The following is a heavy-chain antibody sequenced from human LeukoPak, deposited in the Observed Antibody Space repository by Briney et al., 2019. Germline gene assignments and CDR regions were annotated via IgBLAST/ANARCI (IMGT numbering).Heavy chain of an antibody. V-gene: IGHV7-4-1*02. J-gene: IGHJ4*02. CDR1: GYTFANYA. Sequence: ASVKVSCKASGYTFANYAMNWVRQAPGQGLEWMGWIHPSTGNPTYAQGFTGRFVFSLDTSVSTTYLQISSLKAEDTAVYYCARAYQRLGELSLPNYWGQGTLVTVSS. CDR2: IHPSTGNP. D-gene: IGHD3-16*02. CDR3: ARAYQRLGELSLPNY.